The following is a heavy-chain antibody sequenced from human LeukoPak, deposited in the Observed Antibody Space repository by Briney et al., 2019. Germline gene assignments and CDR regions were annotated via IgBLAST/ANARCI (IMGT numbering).Heavy chain of an antibody. CDR2: ISAYNGNT. CDR1: GYTFTSYG. Sequence: ASVKVSCKASGYTFTSYGISWVRQAPGQGLEWMGWISAYNGNTNYAQKFQGRVTMTRDTSISTAYMELSRLRSDDTAVYYCARGIAAGGRRFDPWGQGTLVTVSS. J-gene: IGHJ5*02. D-gene: IGHD6-13*01. V-gene: IGHV1-18*01. CDR3: ARGIAAGGRRFDP.